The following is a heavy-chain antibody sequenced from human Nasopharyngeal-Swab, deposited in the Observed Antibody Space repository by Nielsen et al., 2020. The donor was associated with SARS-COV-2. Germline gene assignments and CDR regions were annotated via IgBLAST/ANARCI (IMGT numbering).Heavy chain of an antibody. V-gene: IGHV3-74*01. CDR3: ARDVAGADSA. Sequence: GGSLRLSGEASGFTFSRFWRHGVRQVPGKGLVWVSRIDTDGSTTDHADSVKGRFTISGDNAKNTLYLQMNNLRAEDTALYYCARDVAGADSAWGQGTLVTVSS. CDR2: IDTDGSTT. D-gene: IGHD2-21*01. J-gene: IGHJ5*02. CDR1: GFTFSRFW.